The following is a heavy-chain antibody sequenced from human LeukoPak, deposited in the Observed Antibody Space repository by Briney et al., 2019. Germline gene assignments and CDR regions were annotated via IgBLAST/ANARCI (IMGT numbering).Heavy chain of an antibody. Sequence: SETLSLTCAVYGGSFSGYYWSWIRQPPGKGLEWIGEINHSGSTNYNPSLKSRVTISADTSKNQFSLKLSSVTAADTAVYYCAVAGTNLSTDYWGQGTLVTVSS. D-gene: IGHD6-19*01. CDR3: AVAGTNLSTDY. CDR2: INHSGST. CDR1: GGSFSGYY. V-gene: IGHV4-34*01. J-gene: IGHJ4*02.